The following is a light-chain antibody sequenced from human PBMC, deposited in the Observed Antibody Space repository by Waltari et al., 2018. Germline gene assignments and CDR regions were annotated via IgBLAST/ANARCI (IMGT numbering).Light chain of an antibody. CDR2: KAS. J-gene: IGKJ1*01. Sequence: DIQMTQSPSTLSASVGDIVTFTCRASQSISNWLAWYQQKPGKAPKLLIYKASNLESGVPSRFSGSGSGTEFTLTISSLQPDDFATYYCQQYDNYWTFGQGTKVEI. CDR1: QSISNW. CDR3: QQYDNYWT. V-gene: IGKV1-5*03.